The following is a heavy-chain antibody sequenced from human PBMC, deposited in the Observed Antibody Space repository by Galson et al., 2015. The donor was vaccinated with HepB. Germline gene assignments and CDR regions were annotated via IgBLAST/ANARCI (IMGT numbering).Heavy chain of an antibody. V-gene: IGHV7-4-1*02. J-gene: IGHJ6*02. CDR3: ARDDSVSYRYGMDV. D-gene: IGHD1-26*01. CDR1: GYTFTRHA. CDR2: INTNTGNP. Sequence: SVKVSCKASGYTFTRHAINRVRQAPGQGLEWMGGINTNTGNPTHAQGFTGRFVFFLDTSVSTAYVQISSLKTEDTAVYYCARDDSVSYRYGMDVWGQGTTVTVS.